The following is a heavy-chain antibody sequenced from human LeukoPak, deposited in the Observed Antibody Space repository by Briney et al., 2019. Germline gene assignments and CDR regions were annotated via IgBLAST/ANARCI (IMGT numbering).Heavy chain of an antibody. CDR3: ARAGSGSYVSHDAFDI. Sequence: GASVKVSCKASGYTFTGSGISWVRQAPGQGLEWMGRIIPILGIANYAQKFQGRVTITADKSTSTAYMELSSLRSEDTAVYYCARAGSGSYVSHDAFDIWGQGTMVTVSS. CDR2: IIPILGIA. J-gene: IGHJ3*02. CDR1: GYTFTGSG. V-gene: IGHV1-69*04. D-gene: IGHD1-26*01.